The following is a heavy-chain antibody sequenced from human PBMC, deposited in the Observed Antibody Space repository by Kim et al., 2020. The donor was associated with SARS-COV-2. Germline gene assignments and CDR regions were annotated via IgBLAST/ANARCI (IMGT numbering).Heavy chain of an antibody. CDR1: GGSISGSNYY. Sequence: SETLSLTCSVSGGSISGSNYYWSWIRQLPGKGLEWLGYIYYSGTTYYNPSLKSRVIISVDTSMNQFSLKLTSLTAADAAVYYCARNSGDFYGLPDYWGQGTQVTVSS. V-gene: IGHV4-31*03. CDR3: ARNSGDFYGLPDY. J-gene: IGHJ4*02. CDR2: IYYSGTT. D-gene: IGHD2-21*01.